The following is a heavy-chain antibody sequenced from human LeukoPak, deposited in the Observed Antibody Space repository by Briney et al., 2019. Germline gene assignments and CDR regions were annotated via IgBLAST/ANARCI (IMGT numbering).Heavy chain of an antibody. V-gene: IGHV4-39*01. Sequence: SETLSLTCTDSGDSISSSSYYWGWIRQPPGKGLECIGSIYYSGSTYYNPSLKSRVTISADTSKNQFSLKLSSVTAADTAVYYCARTGGANPTWFTYYFDYWGQGTLVTVSS. D-gene: IGHD3-10*01. CDR1: GDSISSSSYY. J-gene: IGHJ4*02. CDR3: ARTGGANPTWFTYYFDY. CDR2: IYYSGST.